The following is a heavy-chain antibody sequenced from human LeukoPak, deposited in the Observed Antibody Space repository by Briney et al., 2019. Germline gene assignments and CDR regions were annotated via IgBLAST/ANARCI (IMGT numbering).Heavy chain of an antibody. CDR1: GFTFSSYA. CDR3: AKRGWEQWLVLFDY. D-gene: IGHD6-19*01. J-gene: IGHJ4*02. Sequence: GGSLRLSCAASGFTFSSYAMSWVRQAPGKGLEWVSAISGSGGSTYYADSVKGRFTISRDNSKNTLYLQMNSLRAEDTAVYYCAKRGWEQWLVLFDYWGQGTLVTVSP. V-gene: IGHV3-23*01. CDR2: ISGSGGST.